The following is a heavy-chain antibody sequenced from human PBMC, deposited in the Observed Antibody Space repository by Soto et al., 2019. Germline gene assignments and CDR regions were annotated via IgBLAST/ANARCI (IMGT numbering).Heavy chain of an antibody. J-gene: IGHJ6*02. V-gene: IGHV4-59*12. CDR2: IFYSGST. Sequence: SETLSLTCTVSGGSISNYYWSWIRQPPGRGLEWIGHIFYSGSTNYNPALKSRVTISVDTSKNQFSLKLSSVTAADTAVYYCARDKTEVTTFVYYYYGMDVWGQGTTVTVSS. D-gene: IGHD4-17*01. CDR3: ARDKTEVTTFVYYYYGMDV. CDR1: GGSISNYY.